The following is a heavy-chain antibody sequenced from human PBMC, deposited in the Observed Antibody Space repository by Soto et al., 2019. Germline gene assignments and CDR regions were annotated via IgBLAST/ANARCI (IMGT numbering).Heavy chain of an antibody. D-gene: IGHD2-15*01. CDR2: ISYDGSNK. V-gene: IGHV3-30-3*01. CDR3: ARDLTVVTGYYYYGMDV. CDR1: GFTFSSYA. Sequence: QVQLVESGGGVVQPGRSLRLSCAASGFTFSSYAMHWVRQAPGKGLEWVAVISYDGSNKYYADSVKGRFTISRDNSKNTLYLQMNSLRAEDKAVYYCARDLTVVTGYYYYGMDVWGQGTTVTLSS. J-gene: IGHJ6*02.